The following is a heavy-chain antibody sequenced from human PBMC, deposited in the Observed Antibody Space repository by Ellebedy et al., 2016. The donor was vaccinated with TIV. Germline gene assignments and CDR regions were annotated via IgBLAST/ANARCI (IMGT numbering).Heavy chain of an antibody. D-gene: IGHD3-3*01. CDR2: ISAYNGNT. J-gene: IGHJ5*02. Sequence: ASVKVSXXASGYTFTSYGISWVRQAPGQGLEWMGWISAYNGNTNYAQKLQGRVTMTTDTSTSTAYMELRSLRSDDTAVYYCARAPRYYDFYWFDPWGQGTLVTVSS. CDR1: GYTFTSYG. CDR3: ARAPRYYDFYWFDP. V-gene: IGHV1-18*01.